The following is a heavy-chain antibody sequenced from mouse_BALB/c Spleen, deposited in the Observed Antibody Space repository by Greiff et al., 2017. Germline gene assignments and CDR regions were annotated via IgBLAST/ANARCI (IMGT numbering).Heavy chain of an antibody. Sequence: VQGVESGGGLVQPGGSRKLSCAASGFTFSSFGMHWVRQAPEKGLEWVAYISSGSSTIYYADTVKGRFTISRDNPKNTLFLQMTSLRSEDTAMYYCAREFITTVRGFDYWGQGTTLTVSS. CDR2: ISSGSSTI. CDR3: AREFITTVRGFDY. J-gene: IGHJ2*01. CDR1: GFTFSSFG. V-gene: IGHV5-17*02. D-gene: IGHD1-1*01.